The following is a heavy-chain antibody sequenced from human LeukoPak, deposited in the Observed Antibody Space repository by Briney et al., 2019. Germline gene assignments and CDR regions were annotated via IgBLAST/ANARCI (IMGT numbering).Heavy chain of an antibody. CDR3: ARSIAAADYNWFDP. V-gene: IGHV1-2*02. Sequence: ASVKVSCKASGYTFTGYYIQWVRQAPGQGLEWMGWINPNSGGTNYAQKFQGRVTMTRDTSISTAYMELSRLRSDDTAVYYCARSIAAADYNWFDPWGQGTLVTVSS. J-gene: IGHJ5*02. CDR1: GYTFTGYY. D-gene: IGHD6-13*01. CDR2: INPNSGGT.